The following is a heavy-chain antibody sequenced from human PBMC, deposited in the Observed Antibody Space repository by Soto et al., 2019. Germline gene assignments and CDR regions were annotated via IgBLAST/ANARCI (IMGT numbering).Heavy chain of an antibody. J-gene: IGHJ6*02. D-gene: IGHD4-17*01. V-gene: IGHV3-11*01. CDR3: ASPTVTPHYGMDV. CDR2: ISSSGSTI. Sequence: QVQLVESGGGLVKLGGSLRLSCPASGFTFSDYYMSWIRQAPGKGLERVSYISSSGSTIYYADSVKGRFTISRDNAKNSLYLQMNSLRAEDTAVYYCASPTVTPHYGMDVWGQGTTVTVSS. CDR1: GFTFSDYY.